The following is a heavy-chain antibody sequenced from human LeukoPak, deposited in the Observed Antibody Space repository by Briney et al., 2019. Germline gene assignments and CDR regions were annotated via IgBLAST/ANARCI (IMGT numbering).Heavy chain of an antibody. CDR2: IICSGGST. Sequence: SSGSLRLSCAASGFTFSSDSMSWGRQAPPEGLEWGLAIICSGGSTYYADSVKGRFTISRDNSKNTLYLQMNTLRAEDTPVYYCAKVVAAAASAAYFQHWGQGTLVTVSS. CDR3: AKVVAAAASAAYFQH. D-gene: IGHD6-13*01. J-gene: IGHJ1*01. CDR1: GFTFSSDS. V-gene: IGHV3-23*01.